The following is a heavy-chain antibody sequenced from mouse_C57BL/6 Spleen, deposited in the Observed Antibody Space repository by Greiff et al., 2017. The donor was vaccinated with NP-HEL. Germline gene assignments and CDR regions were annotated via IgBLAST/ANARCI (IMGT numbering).Heavy chain of an antibody. J-gene: IGHJ4*01. CDR3: ARSRYYYGSRGYAMDY. CDR2: IYPGSGST. Sequence: QVQLQQPGAELVKPGASVKMSCKASGYTFTSYWITWVKQRPGQGLEWIGDIYPGSGSTNYNEKFKSKATLTVDTSSSTAYMQLSSLTSEDSAVYYCARSRYYYGSRGYAMDYWGQGTSVTVSS. D-gene: IGHD1-1*01. CDR1: GYTFTSYW. V-gene: IGHV1-55*01.